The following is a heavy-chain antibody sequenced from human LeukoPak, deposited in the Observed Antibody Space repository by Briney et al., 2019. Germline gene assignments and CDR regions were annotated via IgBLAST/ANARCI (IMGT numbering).Heavy chain of an antibody. CDR2: ISFDATKE. CDR3: ARFKVGTNTTQKNAFDI. J-gene: IGHJ3*02. D-gene: IGHD1-1*01. CDR1: GFTFSNYA. Sequence: GGSLRLSCAASGFTFSNYAMHWVRQAPGKGLEWVAVISFDATKEYFGKSVKGRFTISRDNSKATLYLQMHMLRIEDTALYFCARFKVGTNTTQKNAFDIWGRGTVVAVSS. V-gene: IGHV3-30*01.